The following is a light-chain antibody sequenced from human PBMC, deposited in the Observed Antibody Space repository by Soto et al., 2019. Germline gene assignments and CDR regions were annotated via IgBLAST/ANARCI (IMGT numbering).Light chain of an antibody. CDR1: QSVSNY. Sequence: EIVLTQSPATLSLSPGERATLSCRASQSVSNYLVWFQQKPGQAPRLLIYNASNRATGIPARFSGSGSGTDFTLTISSLEPEDFAVYYRPQRSNCPLTFGQGTRLEMK. V-gene: IGKV3-11*01. CDR2: NAS. J-gene: IGKJ5*01. CDR3: PQRSNCPLT.